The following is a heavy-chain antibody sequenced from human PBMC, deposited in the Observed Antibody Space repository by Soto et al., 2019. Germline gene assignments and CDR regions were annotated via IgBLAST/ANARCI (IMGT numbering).Heavy chain of an antibody. CDR3: ARVGKQWLVQGDYYYYGMDV. J-gene: IGHJ6*02. D-gene: IGHD6-19*01. V-gene: IGHV3-21*01. CDR1: GFTFSSYS. CDR2: ISSSSSYI. Sequence: LRLSCAASGFTFSSYSMNWVRQAPGKGLEWVSSISSSSSYIYYADSVKGRFTISRDNAKNSLYLQMNSLRAEDTAVYYCARVGKQWLVQGDYYYYGMDVWCQGTTVTVSS.